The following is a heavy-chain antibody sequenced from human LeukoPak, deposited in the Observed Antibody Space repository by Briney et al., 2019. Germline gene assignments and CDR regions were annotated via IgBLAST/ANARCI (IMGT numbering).Heavy chain of an antibody. CDR3: ARVDWTGTPYYFDY. D-gene: IGHD3/OR15-3a*01. V-gene: IGHV3-7*03. J-gene: IGHJ4*02. Sequence: GGSLRLSCAASGFTFSSYWMSWVRQAPGKGLEWVANIKQDGSEKYYVDSVKGRFTISRDNAKNSLYLQMNSLRAEDTALYYCARVDWTGTPYYFDYWGQGTLVTVSS. CDR2: IKQDGSEK. CDR1: GFTFSSYW.